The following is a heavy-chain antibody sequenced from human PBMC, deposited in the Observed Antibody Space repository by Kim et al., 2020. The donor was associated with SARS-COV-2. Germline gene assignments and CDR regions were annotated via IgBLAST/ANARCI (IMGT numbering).Heavy chain of an antibody. CDR1: EFYFSDSY. D-gene: IGHD3-9*01. CDR2: ISHTSRTI. V-gene: IGHV3-11*01. J-gene: IGHJ2*01. Sequence: GGSLRLSCEASEFYFSDSYINWIRQTPEKGLEWLSYISHTSRTIYYADSVRGRFTISRDNAKRSAFLQMDHLRIEETSTYYCVGRVCEGHAYSLFCFWGR. CDR3: VGRVCEGHAYSLFCF.